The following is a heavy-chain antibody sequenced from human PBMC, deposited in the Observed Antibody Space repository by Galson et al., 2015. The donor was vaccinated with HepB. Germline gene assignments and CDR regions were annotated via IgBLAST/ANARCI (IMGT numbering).Heavy chain of an antibody. V-gene: IGHV3-23*01. CDR2: ISGSGGST. CDR3: AKRIVGTLHYGGNSEIY. Sequence: SLRLSCAASGFIFSSYAMSWVRQAPGKGLEWVSGISGSGGSTYYADSVKGRFTISRDNSKNTLYLQMNSLRAEDTAVYYCAKRIVGTLHYGGNSEIYWGQGTLVTVSS. CDR1: GFIFSSYA. D-gene: IGHD4-23*01. J-gene: IGHJ4*02.